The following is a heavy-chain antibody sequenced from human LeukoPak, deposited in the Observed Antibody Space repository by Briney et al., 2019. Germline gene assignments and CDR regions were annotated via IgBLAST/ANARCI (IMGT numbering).Heavy chain of an antibody. V-gene: IGHV3-23*01. CDR3: ARGADNYYYYRYMDV. D-gene: IGHD1-1*01. J-gene: IGHJ6*03. Sequence: VQPGGSLRLSCAASGFTFSSYAMSWVRQAPGKGLGWVSAISGSGGSTYYADSVKGRFTVSRDNAKNSLYLQIDSLSAEDTALYYCARGADNYYYYRYMDVWGKGTTVTVFS. CDR2: ISGSGGST. CDR1: GFTFSSYA.